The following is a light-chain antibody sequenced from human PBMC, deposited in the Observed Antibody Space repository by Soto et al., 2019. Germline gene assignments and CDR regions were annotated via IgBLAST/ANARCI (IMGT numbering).Light chain of an antibody. V-gene: IGKV3-15*01. CDR2: GAS. J-gene: IGKJ2*01. Sequence: IVMTQSPGTLSVSPGERATLSCRASQNIGNKVGWYQQKPGQAPRLLIYGASTRATSIPVRFSGSGSGTEFTLTITSLQSEDSAVYYCHQYYTWVRETFGQGTKLEIK. CDR1: QNIGNK. CDR3: HQYYTWVRET.